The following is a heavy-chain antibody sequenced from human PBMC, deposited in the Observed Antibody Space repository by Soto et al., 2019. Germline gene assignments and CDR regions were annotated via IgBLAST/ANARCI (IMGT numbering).Heavy chain of an antibody. D-gene: IGHD4-17*01. J-gene: IGHJ4*02. V-gene: IGHV4-31*02. CDR1: DGSISSGGYY. Sequence: QVQLQESGPGLVKPSQTLSLTWTVSDGSISSGGYYWSWIRQHPGKGQEWIGYIYYSGSTYYNPSLKSRVTISVDTSKNQFSLKLSSVTAADTAVYYCARSSQSTVTTIDYWGQGTLVTVS. CDR3: ARSSQSTVTTIDY. CDR2: IYYSGST.